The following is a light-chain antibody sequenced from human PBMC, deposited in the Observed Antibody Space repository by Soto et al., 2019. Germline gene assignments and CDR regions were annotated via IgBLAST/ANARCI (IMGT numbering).Light chain of an antibody. CDR3: QHYNDCLPALT. CDR1: QSLRRN. J-gene: IGKJ3*01. Sequence: EILMTQSPATLSASPGERATISCRASQSLRRNLAWYQQKPGQAPRILIYGASTRASGIPARFSGGGSGTEVTLSIRSLQSEDFALYYCQHYNDCLPALTFGPGTTGDL. CDR2: GAS. V-gene: IGKV3-15*01.